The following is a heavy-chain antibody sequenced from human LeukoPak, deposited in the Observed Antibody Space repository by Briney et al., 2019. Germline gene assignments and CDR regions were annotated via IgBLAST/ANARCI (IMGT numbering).Heavy chain of an antibody. CDR3: ARQPYSSSWYGFDAFDI. J-gene: IGHJ3*02. CDR2: ISYDGSNK. V-gene: IGHV3-30*04. Sequence: PSRSLTLSCAASGFTFSSYARHWVRQAPGKGLEWVAVISYDGSNKYYADSVNGRFTISRDNSKNTLYLQMNSLRAEDTAVYYCARQPYSSSWYGFDAFDIWGQGTMVTVSS. D-gene: IGHD6-13*01. CDR1: GFTFSSYA.